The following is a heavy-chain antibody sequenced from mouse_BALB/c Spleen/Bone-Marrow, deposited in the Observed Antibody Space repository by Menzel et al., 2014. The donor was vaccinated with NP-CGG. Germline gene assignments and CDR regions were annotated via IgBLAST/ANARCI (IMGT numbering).Heavy chain of an antibody. J-gene: IGHJ2*01. V-gene: IGHV5-9-2*01. CDR1: GFTFSSNG. Sequence: EVQLVESGGGLVKPGGSLKLSCAASGFTFSSNGMSWVRQTPEKRLEWVATISGGGNYTYYPDSVKGRFTISRDNAKNSLYLQMSSLRSEDTALYYCARNYYGYDGYFDYWGQGTTLTVSS. CDR3: ARNYYGYDGYFDY. D-gene: IGHD2-2*01. CDR2: ISGGGNYT.